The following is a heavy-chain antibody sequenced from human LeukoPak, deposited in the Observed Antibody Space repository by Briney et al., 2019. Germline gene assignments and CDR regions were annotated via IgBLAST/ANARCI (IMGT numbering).Heavy chain of an antibody. D-gene: IGHD2-2*03. Sequence: GGSLRLSCAASGFTFSSYWMSWVRQAPGKGLEWVANIKQDRSEKYYVDSVKGRFTISRDNTKNSLYLQMNSLRAEDTAVYYCARDQGWSLDLSAFDIWGQGTMVTVSS. CDR2: IKQDRSEK. J-gene: IGHJ3*02. CDR3: ARDQGWSLDLSAFDI. CDR1: GFTFSSYW. V-gene: IGHV3-7*01.